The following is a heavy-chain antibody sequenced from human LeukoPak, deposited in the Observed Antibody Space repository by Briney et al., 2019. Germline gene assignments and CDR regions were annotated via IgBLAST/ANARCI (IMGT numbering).Heavy chain of an antibody. CDR3: AKDWYSSSLLAFDI. V-gene: IGHV3-9*01. D-gene: IGHD6-13*01. CDR2: ISWNSGSI. CDR1: GFSFDDYA. Sequence: GGSLRLSCAASGFSFDDYAMHWVRQAPGKGLEWVSGISWNSGSIGYADSAKGRFTISRDNAKNSLYLQMNSLRAEDTALYYCAKDWYSSSLLAFDIWGQGTMVTVSS. J-gene: IGHJ3*02.